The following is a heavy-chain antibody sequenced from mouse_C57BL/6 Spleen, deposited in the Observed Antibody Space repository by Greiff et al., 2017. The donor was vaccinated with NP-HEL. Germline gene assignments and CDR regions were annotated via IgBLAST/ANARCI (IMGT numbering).Heavy chain of an antibody. CDR1: GYTFTDYG. CDR3: TRRDLFDDLDY. CDR2: IDPETGGT. D-gene: IGHD1-1*01. Sequence: QVQLQQSGAELVRPGASVTLSCKASGYTFTDYGMHWVKQTPVHGLEWIGAIDPETGGTDYNQKFKGKATLTADKSSSTAYMVLRSLTSEYSAVYYCTRRDLFDDLDYWGQGTTLTVSS. J-gene: IGHJ2*01. V-gene: IGHV1-15*01.